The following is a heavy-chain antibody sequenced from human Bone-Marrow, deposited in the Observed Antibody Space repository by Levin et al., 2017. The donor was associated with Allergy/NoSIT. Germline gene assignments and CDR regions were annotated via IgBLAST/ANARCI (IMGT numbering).Heavy chain of an antibody. V-gene: IGHV1-8*01. CDR3: ARRRPRYYDSSGYSP. CDR2: MNPNSGNT. CDR1: GYTFTSYD. D-gene: IGHD3-22*01. Sequence: GESLKISCKASGYTFTSYDINWVRQTTGQGLEWMGWMNPNSGNTGYAQKFQGRVTMTRNTSISTAYMELSSLRSEDTAVYYCARRRPRYYDSSGYSPWGQGTLVTVSS. J-gene: IGHJ5*02.